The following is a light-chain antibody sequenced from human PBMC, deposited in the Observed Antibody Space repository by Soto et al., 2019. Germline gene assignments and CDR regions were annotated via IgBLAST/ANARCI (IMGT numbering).Light chain of an antibody. CDR2: EVS. CDR3: CSDAGSSTV. Sequence: QSALTQPASVSGSPGQSITISCTGTSSDVGSYNLVSWYQQHPGKAPKLMIYEVSKRPSGVSNRFSGSKSGNTASLTISGLQAEDEADYYCCSDAGSSTVFGTGTKLTVL. CDR1: SSDVGSYNL. J-gene: IGLJ1*01. V-gene: IGLV2-23*02.